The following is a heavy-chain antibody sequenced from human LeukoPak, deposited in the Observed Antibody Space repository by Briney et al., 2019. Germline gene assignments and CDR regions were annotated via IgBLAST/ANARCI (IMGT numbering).Heavy chain of an antibody. CDR1: GYTFTGYY. CDR2: INPNSGGT. D-gene: IGHD6-6*01. J-gene: IGHJ6*03. V-gene: IGHV1-2*06. CDR3: ARGLQTEYLPSYYYYMDV. Sequence: ASVKVSCKASGYTFTGYYMHWVRQAPGQGLEWMGRINPNSGGTNYAQKFQGRVTMTRDTSISTAYMELSRLRSDDTAVYYCARGLQTEYLPSYYYYMDVWGKGTTVTVSS.